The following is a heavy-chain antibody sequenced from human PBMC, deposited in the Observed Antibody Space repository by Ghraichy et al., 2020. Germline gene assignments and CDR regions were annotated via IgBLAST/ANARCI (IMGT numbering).Heavy chain of an antibody. CDR1: GGSISSYY. J-gene: IGHJ4*02. CDR2: IYYSGST. Sequence: SETLSLTCTVSGGSISSYYWSWIRQPPGKGLEWIGYIYYSGSTNYNPSLKSRVTISVDTSKNQFSLKLSSVTAADTAVYYCARDVGGAGYSGYGPYYFDYWGQGTLVTVSS. V-gene: IGHV4-59*01. D-gene: IGHD5-12*01. CDR3: ARDVGGAGYSGYGPYYFDY.